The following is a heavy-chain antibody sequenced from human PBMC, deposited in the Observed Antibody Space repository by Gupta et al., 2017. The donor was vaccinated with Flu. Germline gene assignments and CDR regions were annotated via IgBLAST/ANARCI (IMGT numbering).Heavy chain of an antibody. CDR1: GGSISSSSYY. J-gene: IGHJ5*02. Sequence: QLQLQESGPGLVKPSETLSLTCTVSGGSISSSSYYWGWIRQPPGKGLEWIGSVCYSGSTYYNPSLKSRVTIAVDTSKNQFSLKLSSVTAADTAVYYCARRNIAAAVQLIPRYGWFDPWGQGTLVTVSS. CDR3: ARRNIAAAVQLIPRYGWFDP. CDR2: VCYSGST. D-gene: IGHD6-13*01. V-gene: IGHV4-39*01.